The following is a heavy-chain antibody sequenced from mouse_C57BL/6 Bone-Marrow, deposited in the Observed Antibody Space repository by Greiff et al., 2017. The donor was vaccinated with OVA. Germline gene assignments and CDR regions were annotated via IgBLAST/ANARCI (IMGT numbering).Heavy chain of an antibody. J-gene: IGHJ2*01. CDR1: GYTFTDYE. CDR3: TRYDYEGDY. CDR2: IDPETGGT. V-gene: IGHV1-15*01. Sequence: VQLQESGAELVRPGASVTLSCKASGYTFTDYEMHWVKQTPVHGLEWIGAIDPETGGTAYNQKFKGKAILTADKSSSTAYMELRSLTSEDSAVYYCTRYDYEGDYWGQGTTLTVSS. D-gene: IGHD2-4*01.